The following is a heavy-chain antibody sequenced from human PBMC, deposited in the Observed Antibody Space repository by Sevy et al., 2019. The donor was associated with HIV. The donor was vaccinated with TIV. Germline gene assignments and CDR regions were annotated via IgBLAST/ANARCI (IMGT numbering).Heavy chain of an antibody. CDR3: AREADSSDSYWYFYL. J-gene: IGHJ2*01. V-gene: IGHV3-64*02. CDR1: GFTFSDYL. D-gene: IGHD6-19*01. CDR2: ISTNGDST. Sequence: GGSLRLSCAASGFTFSDYLMHWVRQAPGKGLEYVSGISTNGDSTYHADSVRGRFTISRDNSKNTLYLQMGSLRPDDVAVYYCAREADSSDSYWYFYLWGRGTLVTVSS.